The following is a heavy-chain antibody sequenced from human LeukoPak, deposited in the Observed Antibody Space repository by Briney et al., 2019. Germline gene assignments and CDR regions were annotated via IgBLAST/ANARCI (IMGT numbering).Heavy chain of an antibody. CDR3: ARGEFYYYDSSGYQYFDY. CDR1: GFTFTDYA. V-gene: IGHV3-30*04. CDR2: ISSDGNTQ. D-gene: IGHD3-22*01. J-gene: IGHJ4*02. Sequence: GGSLILSCVASGFTFTDYAFNWVRQTPGKGMEWVAIISSDGNTQSYADPLKGRFTISRDNAKNSLYLQMNSLRAEDTAVYYCARGEFYYYDSSGYQYFDYWGQGTLVTVSS.